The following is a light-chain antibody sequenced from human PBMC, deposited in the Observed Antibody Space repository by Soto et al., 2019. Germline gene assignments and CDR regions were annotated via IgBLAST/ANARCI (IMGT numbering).Light chain of an antibody. V-gene: IGKV1-9*01. Sequence: DIQLTQSPSFLSASVGDRVTITCRATHDIRSHLAWYQQKPGRAPKLLISETSTLQSGVPSRFSGSGFGTELTLTVTSLQPEDFATYYCQQVNAAPLTFGGGTKVEIK. CDR3: QQVNAAPLT. J-gene: IGKJ4*01. CDR2: ETS. CDR1: HDIRSH.